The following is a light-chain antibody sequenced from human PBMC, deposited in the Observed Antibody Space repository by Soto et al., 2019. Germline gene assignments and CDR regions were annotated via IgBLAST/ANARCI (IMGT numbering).Light chain of an antibody. CDR1: QSISSW. V-gene: IGKV1-5*03. Sequence: DIQMTQSPSTLSASVGDRVIITCRASQSISSWLAWYQQKAGKAPKLLIYKASSLDSGVPSRFSGSGSGTEFTLTISSLQPDDFATYYCQQYNSYPFTFGGGTKVEIK. J-gene: IGKJ4*01. CDR3: QQYNSYPFT. CDR2: KAS.